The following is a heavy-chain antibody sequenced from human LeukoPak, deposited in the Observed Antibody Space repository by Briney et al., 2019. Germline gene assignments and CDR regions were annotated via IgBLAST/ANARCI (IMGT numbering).Heavy chain of an antibody. D-gene: IGHD3-22*01. CDR1: GYTLTELS. J-gene: IGHJ4*02. CDR2: FDPEDGET. CDR3: ARDYYDSSGYYDDY. V-gene: IGHV1-24*01. Sequence: ASVKVSCKVSGYTLTELSMHWVRRAPGKGLEWMGGFDPEDGETIYAQKFQGRVTMTEDTSTDTAYMELRSLRSDDTAVYYCARDYYDSSGYYDDYWGQGTLVTVSS.